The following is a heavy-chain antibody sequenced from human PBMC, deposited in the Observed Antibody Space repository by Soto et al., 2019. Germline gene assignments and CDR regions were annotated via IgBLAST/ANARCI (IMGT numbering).Heavy chain of an antibody. J-gene: IGHJ4*02. CDR1: GFTFSSYG. V-gene: IGHV3-30*18. CDR3: AKESIAAAGRLFDY. Sequence: GGSLRLSCAASGFTFSSYGMHWVRQAPGKGLEWVAVISYDGSNKYYADSVKGRFTISRDNSKNTLYLQMNSLRAEDTAVYYCAKESIAAAGRLFDYWGQGTLVTVSS. D-gene: IGHD6-13*01. CDR2: ISYDGSNK.